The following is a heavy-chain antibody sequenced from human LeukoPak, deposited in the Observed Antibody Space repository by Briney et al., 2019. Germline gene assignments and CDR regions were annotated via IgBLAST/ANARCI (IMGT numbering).Heavy chain of an antibody. D-gene: IGHD1-26*01. V-gene: IGHV4-39*01. CDR3: ARHAGGSYYSPFDY. Sequence: PSETLSLTCTVSGGSISSSSYYWGWIRQPPGKGLEWIGSIYYSGSTCYNPSLKSRVTISVDTSKNQFSLKLSSVTAADTAVYYCARHAGGSYYSPFDYWGQGTLVTVSS. CDR2: IYYSGST. J-gene: IGHJ4*02. CDR1: GGSISSSSYY.